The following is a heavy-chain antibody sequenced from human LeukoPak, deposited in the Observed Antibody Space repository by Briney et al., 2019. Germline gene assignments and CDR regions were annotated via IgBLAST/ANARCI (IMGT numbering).Heavy chain of an antibody. CDR2: ISWNSGSI. V-gene: IGHV3-9*01. CDR1: GFTFDRFT. J-gene: IGHJ3*01. D-gene: IGHD3-22*01. CDR3: ARVKGITLIVVRALDF. Sequence: PGGSLRLSCAASGFTFDRFTIHWVRQTPGNGLEWVSGISWNSGSIGYADSVKGRLPISRDNAKNSLYLQMNSLRAEDTALYYCARVKGITLIVVRALDFWGQGTTVTVSS.